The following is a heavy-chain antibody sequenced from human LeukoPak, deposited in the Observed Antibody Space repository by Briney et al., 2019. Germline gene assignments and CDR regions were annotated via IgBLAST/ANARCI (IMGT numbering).Heavy chain of an antibody. CDR1: GYSISSGYY. D-gene: IGHD2-2*01. CDR3: ARASPVEDIVVVPAAGFPDL. Sequence: SETLSLTCTVSGYSISSGYYWGWIRQPPGKGLEWIGSIYHSGSTNYNPSLKSRVTISVDTSKNQFSLKLSSVTAADTAVYYCARASPVEDIVVVPAAGFPDLWGRGTLVTVSS. CDR2: IYHSGST. V-gene: IGHV4-38-2*02. J-gene: IGHJ2*01.